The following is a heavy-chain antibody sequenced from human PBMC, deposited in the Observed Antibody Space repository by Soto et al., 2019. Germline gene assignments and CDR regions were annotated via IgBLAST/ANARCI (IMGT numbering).Heavy chain of an antibody. Sequence: TLSLTCTVSGGSINSDGYYWSWIRQHPEKGLEWIGYINYRGTTYYNPSLESRLTISVDTSENQFSLQLTSVIAADTALYYCARESYSFGRAFDIWGHGTLVTVSS. J-gene: IGHJ4*01. CDR3: ARESYSFGRAFDI. V-gene: IGHV4-31*03. D-gene: IGHD5-18*01. CDR2: INYRGTT. CDR1: GGSINSDGYY.